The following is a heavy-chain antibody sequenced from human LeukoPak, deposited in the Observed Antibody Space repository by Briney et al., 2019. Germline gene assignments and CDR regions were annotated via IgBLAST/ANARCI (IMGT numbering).Heavy chain of an antibody. CDR1: GYTFTGYY. CDR3: ARCGYCSSTSCSRGAFDI. CDR2: INPNSGGT. D-gene: IGHD2-2*01. J-gene: IGHJ3*02. Sequence: ASVKVSCKASGYTFTGYYMHWVRQAPGQGLEWMGWINPNSGGTNYGQKFQGWVTMTRDTSISTAYMELSRLRSDDTAVYYCARCGYCSSTSCSRGAFDIWGQGTMVTVSS. V-gene: IGHV1-2*04.